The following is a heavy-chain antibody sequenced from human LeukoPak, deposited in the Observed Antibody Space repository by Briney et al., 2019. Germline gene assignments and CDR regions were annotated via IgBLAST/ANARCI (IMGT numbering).Heavy chain of an antibody. V-gene: IGHV3-7*03. J-gene: IGHJ4*02. CDR3: ARDAAYKKFDY. Sequence: GGSLRLSCAASGLMITGSCMNWVRQAPGKALQWVASMSPDGNGKGYVHSVRGRFTISRDNAENSLYLHMDRLTAEDTAVYYCARDAAYKKFDYWGQGTVVTVSS. CDR1: GLMITGSC. CDR2: MSPDGNGK. D-gene: IGHD2-21*01.